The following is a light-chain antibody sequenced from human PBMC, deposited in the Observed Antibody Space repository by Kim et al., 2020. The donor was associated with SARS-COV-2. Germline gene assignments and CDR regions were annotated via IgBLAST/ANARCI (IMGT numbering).Light chain of an antibody. CDR3: SSYTSSRTLV. Sequence: GNSITFTCTGSSSDVGGYNYDAWYQQHPGKAPKFMIYDVSNRPAGVSNRFSGSKSGNTAFLTICGLQAEDEADYYCSSYTSSRTLVFGGGTQLTVL. V-gene: IGLV2-14*03. CDR2: DVS. CDR1: SSDVGGYNY. J-gene: IGLJ2*01.